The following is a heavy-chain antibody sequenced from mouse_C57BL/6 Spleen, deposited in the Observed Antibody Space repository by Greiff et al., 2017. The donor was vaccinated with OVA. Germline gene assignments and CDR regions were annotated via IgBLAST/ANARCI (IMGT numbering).Heavy chain of an antibody. Sequence: QVQLQQPGTELVKPGASVKLSCKASGYTFTSYWMPWVKQRPGQGLEWIGNINPSNGGTNYNEKFKSKATLTVDKSSSTAYMQLSSLTSEDSAVYDCARGREFITTVVAPFAYWGQGTLVTVSA. CDR3: ARGREFITTVVAPFAY. D-gene: IGHD1-1*01. CDR2: INPSNGGT. V-gene: IGHV1-53*01. J-gene: IGHJ3*01. CDR1: GYTFTSYW.